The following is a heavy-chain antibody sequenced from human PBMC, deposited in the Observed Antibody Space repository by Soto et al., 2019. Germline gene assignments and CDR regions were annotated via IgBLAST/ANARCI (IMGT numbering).Heavy chain of an antibody. V-gene: IGHV3-23*01. CDR3: AKWNGYGDH. D-gene: IGHD1-1*01. CDR2: VSGGSGTT. J-gene: IGHJ4*02. CDR1: GFSFSTYG. Sequence: EVQLLESGGGLVQPGGSLRLSCAVSGFSFSTYGVNWVRQAPGKVLEWVSGVSGGSGTTHYADSVKGRFTITGDTSKNTVYLQMNSLRVEDTAVYYCAKWNGYGDHWGQGTLVPVSS.